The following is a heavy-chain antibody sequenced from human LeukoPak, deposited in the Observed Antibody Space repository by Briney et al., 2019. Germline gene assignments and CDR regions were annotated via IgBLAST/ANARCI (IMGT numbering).Heavy chain of an antibody. CDR3: ARERGRVMQQLVPYFDY. CDR2: IIPIFGTA. V-gene: IGHV1-69*13. J-gene: IGHJ4*02. CDR1: GGTFSSYA. D-gene: IGHD6-13*01. Sequence: GASVKVSCKASGGTFSSYAISWVRQAPGQGLEWMGGIIPIFGTANYAQKFQGRVTITADEPTSTAYMELSSLRSEDTAVYYCARERGRVMQQLVPYFDYWGQGTLVTVSS.